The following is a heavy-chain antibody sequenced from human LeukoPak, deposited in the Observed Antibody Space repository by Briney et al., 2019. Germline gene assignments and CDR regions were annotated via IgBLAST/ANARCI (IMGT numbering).Heavy chain of an antibody. CDR2: IYYSGST. J-gene: IGHJ6*03. V-gene: IGHV4-39*07. Sequence: SETLSLTCTVSGGSISSSSYYWGWIRQPPGKGLEWIGSIYYSGSTYYNPSLKSRVTISVDTSKNQFSLKLSSVTAADTAVYYCARAYPRRVIHYYYYYMDVWGKGTTVTVSS. CDR1: GGSISSSSYY. D-gene: IGHD3-22*01. CDR3: ARAYPRRVIHYYYYYMDV.